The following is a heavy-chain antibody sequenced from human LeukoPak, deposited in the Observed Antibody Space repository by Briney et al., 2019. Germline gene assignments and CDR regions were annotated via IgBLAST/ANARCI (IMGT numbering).Heavy chain of an antibody. D-gene: IGHD2-21*01. CDR3: ARSLQGDHFDI. CDR1: GYTFTSYA. V-gene: IGHV1-18*01. Sequence: ASVKVSCKASGYTFTSYAMNWVRQAPGQGLEWMGWINVYNGNTNYAQKIQGRVTMTTDTSTTTAYMELRSLRSDDTAVYYCARSLQGDHFDIWGQGTMVTVSP. CDR2: INVYNGNT. J-gene: IGHJ3*02.